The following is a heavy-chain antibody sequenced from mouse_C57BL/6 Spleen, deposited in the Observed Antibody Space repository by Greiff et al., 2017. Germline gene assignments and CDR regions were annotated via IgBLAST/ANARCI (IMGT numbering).Heavy chain of an antibody. CDR1: GYTFTSYW. J-gene: IGHJ4*01. CDR3: AYYGSSYHYAMDY. Sequence: QVQLQQPGAELVKPGASVKMSCKASGYTFTSYWITWVKQRPGQGLEWIGDIYPGSGSPNYNEKFKSKATLTVDTSSSTAYLQLSSLTSEDSAVYYCAYYGSSYHYAMDYWGQGTSVTVSS. D-gene: IGHD1-1*01. V-gene: IGHV1-55*01. CDR2: IYPGSGSP.